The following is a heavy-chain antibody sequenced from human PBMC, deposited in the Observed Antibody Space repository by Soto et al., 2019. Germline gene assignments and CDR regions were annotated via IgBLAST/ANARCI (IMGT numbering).Heavy chain of an antibody. CDR3: ARNYGGNSQFFDL. D-gene: IGHD4-17*01. Sequence: QVQLQESGPGLVKPSETLSLNCSVSGDAITRHYWSWIRQSPGKGLEWLGYFFHTGTALYNPSLRSRVTMSVDTSKNPFSLNLTSVIPADTAVYFCARNYGGNSQFFDLWGRGTLVTVSS. J-gene: IGHJ2*01. V-gene: IGHV4-59*11. CDR1: GDAITRHY. CDR2: FFHTGTA.